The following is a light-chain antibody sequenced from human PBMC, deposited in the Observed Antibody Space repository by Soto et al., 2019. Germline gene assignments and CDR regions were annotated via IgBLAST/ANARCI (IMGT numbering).Light chain of an antibody. CDR3: QHYETSLFT. CDR2: GAS. Sequence: EIVLTQSPGTLSLSPGERATLSFRASQSGSSRYLAWYQHKPDQSPRLLIYGASSRATGIPDRFSGSGSGTDFTITISRLEPEDCAVYYCQHYETSLFTFGSGTKVDFK. J-gene: IGKJ3*01. V-gene: IGKV3-20*01. CDR1: QSGSSRY.